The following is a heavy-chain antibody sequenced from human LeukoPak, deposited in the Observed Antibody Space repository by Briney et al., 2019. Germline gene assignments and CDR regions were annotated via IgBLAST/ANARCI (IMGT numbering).Heavy chain of an antibody. V-gene: IGHV4-39*01. CDR1: GGSISSSSYY. Sequence: SETLSLTCTVSGGSISSSSYYWGWIRQPPGKGLERIGSIYYSGSTYYNPSLKSRVTISVDTSKNQFSLKLSSVTAADTAVYYCARQGQLVRSWYNWFDPWGQGTLVTVSS. CDR2: IYYSGST. J-gene: IGHJ5*02. CDR3: ARQGQLVRSWYNWFDP. D-gene: IGHD6-6*01.